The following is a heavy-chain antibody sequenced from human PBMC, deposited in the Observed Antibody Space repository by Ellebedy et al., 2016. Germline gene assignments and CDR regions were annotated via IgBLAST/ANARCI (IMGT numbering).Heavy chain of an antibody. D-gene: IGHD6-19*01. CDR3: ARDGVAGFEF. CDR2: ISPNNGAT. J-gene: IGHJ4*02. CDR1: GYTFTAYY. V-gene: IGHV1-2*02. Sequence: ASVKVSCXASGYTFTAYYMHWVRQAPGQGLEWMGWISPNNGATRYAQQFQGRVTMTRDTSISTAYMELRSLRSDDTAVYYCARDGVAGFEFWGQGTLVTVSS.